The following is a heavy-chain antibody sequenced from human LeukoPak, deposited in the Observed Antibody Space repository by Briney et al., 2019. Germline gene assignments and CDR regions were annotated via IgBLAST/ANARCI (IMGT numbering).Heavy chain of an antibody. V-gene: IGHV3-48*03. J-gene: IGHJ4*02. CDR3: ARKGYFGDQPLDY. CDR2: ISSSGSTI. CDR1: GFTFSSYE. D-gene: IGHD2-15*01. Sequence: GGSLRLSCAASGFTFSSYEMNWVRQAPGKGLEWVSYISSSGSTIYYADSVKGRFTISRDNAKKSLYLQMYSLRAEDTAVYYCARKGYFGDQPLDYWGQGTLVTVSS.